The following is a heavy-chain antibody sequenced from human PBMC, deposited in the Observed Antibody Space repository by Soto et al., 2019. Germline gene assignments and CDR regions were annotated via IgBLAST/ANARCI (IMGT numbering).Heavy chain of an antibody. D-gene: IGHD2-15*01. J-gene: IGHJ4*02. V-gene: IGHV3-23*01. Sequence: PGGSLRLSCAASGFTFSSYAMSWVRQAPGKGLEWVSAISGSGGSTYYADSVKGRFTISRDNSKNTLYLQMNSLRAEDTAVYYCAKGVIFIVGSCHSFTVFRGPGTLVNVFS. CDR2: ISGSGGST. CDR1: GFTFSSYA. CDR3: AKGVIFIVGSCHSFTVF.